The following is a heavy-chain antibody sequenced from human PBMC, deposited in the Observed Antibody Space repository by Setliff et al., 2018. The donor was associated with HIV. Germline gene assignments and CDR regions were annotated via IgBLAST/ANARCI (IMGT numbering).Heavy chain of an antibody. CDR2: ITYSGSA. CDR1: GESLSDYY. V-gene: IGHV4-30-4*08. D-gene: IGHD2-2*01. Sequence: SETLSLTCALYGESLSDYYWSWIRQPPGKGLEWIGYITYSGSAYYNPSLKSRLTISIDTSENQFSLKLSSVTAADTAVYYCARLSTTSRDFDSWGQGTLIVVSS. J-gene: IGHJ4*02. CDR3: ARLSTTSRDFDS.